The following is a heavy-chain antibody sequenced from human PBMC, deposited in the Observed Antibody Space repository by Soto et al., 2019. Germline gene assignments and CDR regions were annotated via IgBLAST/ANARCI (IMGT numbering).Heavy chain of an antibody. Sequence: QVQLVQSGAEVKKPGASVKVSCRASGYTFTSYGISWVRQAPGQGLEWLGWISAYNGNTNYAQKFQGRVTMTTDTSTNTAYKELRSLRSDGSAMYFCARYILSGYYGNYYYYAMDVWGQGTTVAVSS. J-gene: IGHJ6*02. CDR1: GYTFTSYG. CDR3: ARYILSGYYGNYYYYAMDV. D-gene: IGHD3-9*01. V-gene: IGHV1-18*01. CDR2: ISAYNGNT.